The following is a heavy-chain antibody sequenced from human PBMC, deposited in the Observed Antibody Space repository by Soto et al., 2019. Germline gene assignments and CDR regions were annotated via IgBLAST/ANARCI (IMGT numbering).Heavy chain of an antibody. CDR3: ARVVGNDYYDSSGYSFDY. CDR1: GGSISSYY. CDR2: IYYSGST. V-gene: IGHV4-59*01. D-gene: IGHD3-22*01. J-gene: IGHJ4*02. Sequence: QVQLQESGPGLVKPSETLSLTCTVSGGSISSYYWSWIRQPPGKGLEWIGYIYYSGSTNYNPSLQSRVTISGDTSKNQFSLKLSSVTAADTAVYYCARVVGNDYYDSSGYSFDYWGQGTLVTVSS.